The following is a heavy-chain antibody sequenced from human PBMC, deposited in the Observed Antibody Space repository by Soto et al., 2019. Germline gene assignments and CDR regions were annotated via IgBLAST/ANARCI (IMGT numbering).Heavy chain of an antibody. CDR3: ARDFLVVVAATKYYYYYGMDV. Sequence: RRLSCAASGFTFSSYAMHWVRQAPGKGLEWVAVISYDGSNKYYADSVKGRFTISRDNSKNTLYLQMNSLRAEDTAVYYCARDFLVVVAATKYYYYYGMDVWGQGTTVTVSS. CDR1: GFTFSSYA. CDR2: ISYDGSNK. J-gene: IGHJ6*02. V-gene: IGHV3-30-3*01. D-gene: IGHD2-15*01.